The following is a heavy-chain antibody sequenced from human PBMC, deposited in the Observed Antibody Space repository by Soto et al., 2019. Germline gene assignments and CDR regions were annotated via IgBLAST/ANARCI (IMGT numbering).Heavy chain of an antibody. J-gene: IGHJ4*02. CDR2: IYYSGST. CDR3: ARYGGYDHDFDY. Sequence: SETLSLTCTVSGGSISSYYWSWIRQPPGKGLEWIGYIYYSGSTNYNPSLKSRVTISVDTSKNQFSLKLSSVTAADTAVYYCARYGGYDHDFDYWGQGTLVTVSS. CDR1: GGSISSYY. D-gene: IGHD5-12*01. V-gene: IGHV4-59*01.